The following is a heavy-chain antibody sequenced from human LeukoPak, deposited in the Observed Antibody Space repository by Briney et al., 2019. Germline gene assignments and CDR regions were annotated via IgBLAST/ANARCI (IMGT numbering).Heavy chain of an antibody. J-gene: IGHJ6*02. CDR3: ATDSSNGPGGNSYGMDV. D-gene: IGHD2/OR15-2a*01. Sequence: GGSLRLSCVASKFMFTSYGMHWVRQAPGKGLEWLAVIWSDGSKKNYGDSVKGRFTISRDNSKNTLYLQMSSLRAEDTAVYYCATDSSNGPGGNSYGMDVWGQGTTVTVSS. CDR1: KFMFTSYG. V-gene: IGHV3-33*01. CDR2: IWSDGSKK.